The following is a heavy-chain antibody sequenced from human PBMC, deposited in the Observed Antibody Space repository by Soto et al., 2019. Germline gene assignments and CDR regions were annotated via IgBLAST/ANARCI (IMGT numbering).Heavy chain of an antibody. CDR1: GYSISSGYY. CDR2: IYHSGST. J-gene: IGHJ5*02. V-gene: IGHV4-38-2*01. Sequence: SETLSLTCAVSGYSISSGYYWGWIRQPPGKGLEWIGSIYHSGSTYYNRSLKSRATLSVDTSKNQFSMKLSSVTAADTAVYYCARGDQLLSSFWVDTWGQGTLVT. CDR3: ARGDQLLSSFWVDT. D-gene: IGHD2-2*01.